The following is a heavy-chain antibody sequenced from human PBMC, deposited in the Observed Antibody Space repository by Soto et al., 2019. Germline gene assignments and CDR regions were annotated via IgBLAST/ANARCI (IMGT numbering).Heavy chain of an antibody. CDR3: VRGYPYSSGP. CDR2: MNPNRGNT. CDR1: GYTFTSHD. J-gene: IGHJ5*02. D-gene: IGHD3-22*01. Sequence: QVQLVQSGAEVKKPGASVKVSCKASGYTFTSHDINWVRQATGQGLEWMGWMNPNRGNTGYAQKFQGRVTMTRSTSISTAYMELSNLRSEDTAVYYCVRGYPYSSGPWGQGTRVTVSS. V-gene: IGHV1-8*01.